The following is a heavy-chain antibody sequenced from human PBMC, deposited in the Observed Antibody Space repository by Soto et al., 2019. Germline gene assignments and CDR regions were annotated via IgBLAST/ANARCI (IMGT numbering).Heavy chain of an antibody. Sequence: QVQLVESGGGVVQPGRSLRLSCAASGFTFSSYGMHWVRQAPGKGLEWVAVISYDGSTKYYADSVKGRFTISRDNSRNTLYREMNSVSADDTAVYYCAGEVASGYWGQGTLVTVSS. CDR1: GFTFSSYG. J-gene: IGHJ4*02. CDR2: ISYDGSTK. V-gene: IGHV3-30*03. CDR3: AGEVASGY. D-gene: IGHD2-21*01.